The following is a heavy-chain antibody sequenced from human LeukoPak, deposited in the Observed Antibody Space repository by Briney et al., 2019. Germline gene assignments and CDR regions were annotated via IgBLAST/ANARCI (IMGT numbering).Heavy chain of an antibody. CDR1: GFTFSDYY. Sequence: GGSLRLSCAASGFTFSDYYMSWIRQAPGKGLEWVSCISSSGSTIYYADSVKGRFTISRDNAKNSLYLQMNSLRAEDAAVYYCARVGYSYGYYYYYYYMDVWGKGTTVTVSS. CDR2: ISSSGSTI. J-gene: IGHJ6*03. CDR3: ARVGYSYGYYYYYYYMDV. V-gene: IGHV3-11*01. D-gene: IGHD5-18*01.